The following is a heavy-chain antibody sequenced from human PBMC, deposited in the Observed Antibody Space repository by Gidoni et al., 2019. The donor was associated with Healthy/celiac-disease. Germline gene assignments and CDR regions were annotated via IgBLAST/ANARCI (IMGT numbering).Heavy chain of an antibody. CDR1: GYTLTEFS. D-gene: IGHD4-4*01. V-gene: IGHV1-24*01. CDR3: ATMALTTTSNYYYYYYMDV. CDR2: FDPEDGET. Sequence: QVQLVQSGAEVKKPGASVKVSCKVSGYTLTEFSMHWVRQAPGKGLEWMGGFDPEDGETIYEQKFQGRGTMTEDTSTDKAYMELSSLRSEDTAVYYCATMALTTTSNYYYYYYMDVWGKGTTVTVSS. J-gene: IGHJ6*03.